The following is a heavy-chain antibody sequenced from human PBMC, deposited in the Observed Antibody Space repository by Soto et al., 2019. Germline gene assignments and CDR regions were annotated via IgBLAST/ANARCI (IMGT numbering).Heavy chain of an antibody. CDR3: ARSMGWRDAFDI. J-gene: IGHJ3*02. CDR2: IKEDGSGK. D-gene: IGHD3-10*01. CDR1: GFTFSSYY. V-gene: IGHV3-7*01. Sequence: EVQLVESGGGLVQPGGSLRLSCADSGFTFSSYYMSWVRQAPGKGLEWVANIKEDGSGKFYVDPVRGRFTISRDNARNSFYLQMNSLRADDTAVYYCARSMGWRDAFDIWGQGTVVTVSS.